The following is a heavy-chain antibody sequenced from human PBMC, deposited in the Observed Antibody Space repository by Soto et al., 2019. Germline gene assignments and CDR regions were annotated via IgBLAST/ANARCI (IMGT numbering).Heavy chain of an antibody. CDR3: AHRPRGYSYHFDY. CDR1: GFSLSTRGVG. Sequence: QITLKESGPTLVKPTQTLTLTCTFSGFSLSTRGVGVGWIRQPPGKALEWLALIYWDDDEGYSPSLKTRLTHTKYTSTNQLVITMPNMDPVDTATYYCAHRPRGYSYHFDYRGQGTLVTVSS. V-gene: IGHV2-5*02. CDR2: IYWDDDE. J-gene: IGHJ4*02. D-gene: IGHD5-18*01.